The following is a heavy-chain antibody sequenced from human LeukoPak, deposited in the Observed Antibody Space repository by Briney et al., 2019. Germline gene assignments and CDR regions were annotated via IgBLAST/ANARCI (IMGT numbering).Heavy chain of an antibody. Sequence: GRSLRLSCAASGFTFSSYGMHWVRQAPGKGLEWVAVISYDGSNKYYADSVEGRFTISRDNSKNTLYLQMNSLRAEDTAVYYCAKDPRPSSSHLGYFDHWGQGTLVTVSS. CDR2: ISYDGSNK. D-gene: IGHD6-13*01. CDR3: AKDPRPSSSHLGYFDH. CDR1: GFTFSSYG. V-gene: IGHV3-30*18. J-gene: IGHJ4*02.